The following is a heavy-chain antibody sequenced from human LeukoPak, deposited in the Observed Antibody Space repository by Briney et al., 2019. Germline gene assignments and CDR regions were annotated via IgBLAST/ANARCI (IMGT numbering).Heavy chain of an antibody. V-gene: IGHV3-7*01. CDR3: ARDWGSTGYDLYDS. CDR1: GFIFSNYW. D-gene: IGHD5-12*01. Sequence: GGSLRLCCAASGFIFSNYWMTWVRQAPGKGLEWVAHIRQDGSERHYVDSVKDRFTISRDNAKNSLDLQMDSLRAEDTAVYYCARDWGSTGYDLYDSWGQGTLVTVSS. J-gene: IGHJ4*02. CDR2: IRQDGSER.